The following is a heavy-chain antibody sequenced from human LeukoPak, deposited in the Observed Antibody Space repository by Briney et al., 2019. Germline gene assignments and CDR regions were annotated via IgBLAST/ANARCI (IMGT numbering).Heavy chain of an antibody. CDR1: GGSFSGYF. D-gene: IGHD3-3*01. Sequence: KPSETLSLTCAVYGGSFSGYFWSWIRQPPGKGLEWIAESNHRGSTNYNPSLKSRVTISVDTSKNQFSLKLRSVTAADTAVYYCARGARGYYDFWSGPKDNWFDPWGQGTLVTVSS. J-gene: IGHJ5*02. V-gene: IGHV4-34*01. CDR3: ARGARGYYDFWSGPKDNWFDP. CDR2: SNHRGST.